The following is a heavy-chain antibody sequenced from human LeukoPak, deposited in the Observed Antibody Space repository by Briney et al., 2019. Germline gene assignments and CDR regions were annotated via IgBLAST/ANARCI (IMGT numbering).Heavy chain of an antibody. J-gene: IGHJ4*02. V-gene: IGHV3-74*01. CDR1: GFTFSTYW. D-gene: IGHD6-19*01. Sequence: GGSLRLSCAASGFTFSTYWMHWVRQAPGKGLVWVSRINSDGSSTTYADSVKGRFTISRDDAKNTLYLQMNSLRAEDTAVYYCARVINSGWLGELSDWGQGTLVTVSS. CDR3: ARVINSGWLGELSD. CDR2: INSDGSST.